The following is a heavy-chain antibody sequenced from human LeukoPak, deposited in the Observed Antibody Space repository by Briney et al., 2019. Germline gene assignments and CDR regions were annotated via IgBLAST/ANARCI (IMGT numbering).Heavy chain of an antibody. V-gene: IGHV3-11*01. J-gene: IGHJ3*02. CDR3: ARVAYSSSWYEVGAFNI. CDR2: ISSSGSTI. CDR1: GFTFSDYY. D-gene: IGHD6-13*01. Sequence: SGGPLRLSCAASGFTFSDYYMSWIRQAPGKGLEWVSYISSSGSTIYYADSVKGRFTISRDNAKNSLYLQMNSLRAEDTAVYYCARVAYSSSWYEVGAFNIWGQGTMVTVSS.